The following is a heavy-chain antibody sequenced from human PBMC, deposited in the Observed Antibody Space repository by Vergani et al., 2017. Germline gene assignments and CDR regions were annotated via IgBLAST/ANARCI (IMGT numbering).Heavy chain of an antibody. CDR3: ATEPVTYYYDSSGYDYAFDI. Sequence: EVQLVESGGGLVQPGGSLRLSCAASGFTFSDYFMDWVRQAPGKGLEWVGRGRNKHRSYTTAYAASVKGRFTVSRDDSKNSVSLQMNSLRIEDTAVYYXATEPVTYYYDSSGYDYAFDIWGQGTMVTVSS. D-gene: IGHD3-22*01. CDR2: GRNKHRSYTT. V-gene: IGHV3-72*01. J-gene: IGHJ3*02. CDR1: GFTFSDYF.